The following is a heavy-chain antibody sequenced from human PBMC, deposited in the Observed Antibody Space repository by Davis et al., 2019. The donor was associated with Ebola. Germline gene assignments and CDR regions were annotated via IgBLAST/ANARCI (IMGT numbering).Heavy chain of an antibody. Sequence: AASVQVSCKASGYTFNSHGISRVRQAPGPGLEGMAWISAYNGHTNYAQKFQGRLTLTTDTSTSTVYMELRSLTSDDTAEYYCARGRNGGWDFDYWGQGTRVTVSS. CDR2: ISAYNGHT. J-gene: IGHJ4*02. V-gene: IGHV1-18*01. CDR3: ARGRNGGWDFDY. CDR1: GYTFNSHG. D-gene: IGHD6-19*01.